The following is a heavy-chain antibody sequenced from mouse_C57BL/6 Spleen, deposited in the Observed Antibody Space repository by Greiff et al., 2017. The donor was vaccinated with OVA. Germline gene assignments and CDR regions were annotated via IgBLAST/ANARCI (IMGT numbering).Heavy chain of an antibody. CDR3: ASVWDVAY. D-gene: IGHD4-1*01. V-gene: IGHV5-17*01. CDR2: ISSGSSTI. CDR1: GFTFSDYG. J-gene: IGHJ3*01. Sequence: VQLKESGGGLVKPGGSLKLSCAASGFTFSDYGMHWVRQAPEKGLEWVAYISSGSSTIYYADTVKGRFTISRDNAKNTLFLQMTSLRSEDTAMYYCASVWDVAYWGQGTLVTVSA.